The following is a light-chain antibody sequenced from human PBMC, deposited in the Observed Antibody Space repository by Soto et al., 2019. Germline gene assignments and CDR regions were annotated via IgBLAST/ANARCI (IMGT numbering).Light chain of an antibody. Sequence: QSVLTQPASVSGSPGQSITISCTGTSSDVGGFNYVSWYQQYPGKAPKLLIYDVSNRPSRVSNRFSASKSGNTASLTISGLQPDDEADYYCSSYTSTTTPVLFGGGTKLTVL. J-gene: IGLJ2*01. CDR1: SSDVGGFNY. V-gene: IGLV2-14*03. CDR3: SSYTSTTTPVL. CDR2: DVS.